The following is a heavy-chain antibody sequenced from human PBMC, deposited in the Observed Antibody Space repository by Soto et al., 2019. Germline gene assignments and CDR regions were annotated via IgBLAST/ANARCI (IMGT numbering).Heavy chain of an antibody. D-gene: IGHD2-21*02. J-gene: IGHJ4*02. V-gene: IGHV4-61*01. CDR1: GSSVSGGIYY. Sequence: ASETLSLTCTVSGSSVSGGIYYWTWIRQPPGKGLEWIGYIYNTKTTNYNASLRSRVTISVDTSKNQFSLRLTSVTAADTAVYYCARDGGGDYDPYYFDYWGQGTLVTVSS. CDR2: IYNTKTT. CDR3: ARDGGGDYDPYYFDY.